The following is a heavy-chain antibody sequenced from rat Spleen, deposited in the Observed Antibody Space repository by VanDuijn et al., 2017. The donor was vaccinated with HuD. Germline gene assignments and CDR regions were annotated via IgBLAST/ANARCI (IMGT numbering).Heavy chain of an antibody. D-gene: IGHD1-4*01. V-gene: IGHV5-27*01. CDR1: GFTFSGFP. CDR2: ISPGGGST. CDR3: ATAGTRISRFAY. J-gene: IGHJ2*01. Sequence: EVQLVESGGGLVQPGRSLKLSCAASGFTFSGFPMAWVRQAPKKGLEWVAYISPGGGSTYYRDSVKGRFTISRDNARSTLYLQMDSLRSEDTATYYCATAGTRISRFAYWGQGVMVSVSS.